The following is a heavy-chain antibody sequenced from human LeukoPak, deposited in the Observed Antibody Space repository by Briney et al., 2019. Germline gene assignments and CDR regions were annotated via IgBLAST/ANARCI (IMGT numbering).Heavy chain of an antibody. D-gene: IGHD1-26*01. CDR3: ARGATSDY. J-gene: IGHJ4*02. CDR1: GYTFTNYG. CDR2: ISAYNGYT. Sequence: GASVKVSCKASGYTFTNYGVSWVRQAPGQGLEWMGWISAYNGYTNYAQKFQFRVTMTTDTSTSTAYMELRSLTSDDTAVYYCARGATSDYWGQGTLVTVSS. V-gene: IGHV1-18*01.